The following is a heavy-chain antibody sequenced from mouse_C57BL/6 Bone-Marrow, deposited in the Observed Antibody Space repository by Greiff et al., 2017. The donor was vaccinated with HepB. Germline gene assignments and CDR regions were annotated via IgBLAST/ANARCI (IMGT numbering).Heavy chain of an antibody. CDR1: GYTFTSYG. V-gene: IGHV1-81*01. Sequence: QVQLQQSGAELARPGASVKLSCKASGYTFTSYGISWVKQRTGQGLEWIGEIYPRSGNTYYNEKFKGKATLTADKSSSTAYMELRSLTSEDSAVYFCARDGSLEWYFDVWGTGTTVTVSS. CDR3: ARDGSLEWYFDV. CDR2: IYPRSGNT. J-gene: IGHJ1*03. D-gene: IGHD1-1*01.